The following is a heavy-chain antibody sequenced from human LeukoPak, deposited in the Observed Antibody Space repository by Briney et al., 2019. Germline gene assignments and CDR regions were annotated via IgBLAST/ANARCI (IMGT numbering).Heavy chain of an antibody. J-gene: IGHJ4*02. CDR2: IIGNGET. V-gene: IGHV3-23*01. Sequence: GGALRLSFAAAGLRFSSFAMSWVRPGPAGGRAWGSSIIGNGETFYADAVKGRFTLSSDSSRNTVYFQLNNLRVEDTAIYYCAKASWVSSTDAVRWGQGTLVTVSS. D-gene: IGHD3-16*01. CDR1: GLRFSSFA. CDR3: AKASWVSSTDAVR.